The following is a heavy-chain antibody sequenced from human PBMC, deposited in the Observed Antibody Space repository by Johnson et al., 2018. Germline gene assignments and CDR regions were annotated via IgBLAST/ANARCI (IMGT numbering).Heavy chain of an antibody. D-gene: IGHD1-26*01. Sequence: VQLVQSGGGVVQPGRSLRLSCAASGFILSSYGMHWVRQAPGKGLEWVAVIWSDVSTKYYADSVKGRFTISRDNSKNTLYLQMNSLRAEDTAVYYCARASGSYYDAFDIWGQGTMVTVSS. CDR3: ARASGSYYDAFDI. J-gene: IGHJ3*02. CDR2: IWSDVSTK. V-gene: IGHV3-33*01. CDR1: GFILSSYG.